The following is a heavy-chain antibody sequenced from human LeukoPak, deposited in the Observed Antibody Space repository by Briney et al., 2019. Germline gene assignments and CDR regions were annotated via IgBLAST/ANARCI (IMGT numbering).Heavy chain of an antibody. D-gene: IGHD6-19*01. CDR1: GFTFSDYY. J-gene: IGHJ3*02. V-gene: IGHV3-11*06. CDR3: ARDLYSSGWYRAFDI. Sequence: GGSLRLSCAASGFTFSDYYMSWIRQAPGKGLEWVSYIRSSSSSYTNYADSVKGRFTISRDNAKNSLYLQMNSLRVEDTAVYYCARDLYSSGWYRAFDIWGRGTMVTVSS. CDR2: IRSSSSSYT.